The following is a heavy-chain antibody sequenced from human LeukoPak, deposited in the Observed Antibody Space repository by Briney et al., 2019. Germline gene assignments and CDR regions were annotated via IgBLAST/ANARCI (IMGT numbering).Heavy chain of an antibody. D-gene: IGHD3-9*01. V-gene: IGHV1-69*05. J-gene: IGHJ4*02. CDR3: ARDDPWRYFAS. CDR2: IISIFGTA. CDR1: GGTFSSYA. Sequence: ASVKVSCKASGGTFSSYAISWVRQAPGQGLEWMGGIISIFGTANYAQKFQGRVTITTDESTSTAYMELSSLRSEDTAVYYCARDDPWRYFASWGQGTLVTVSS.